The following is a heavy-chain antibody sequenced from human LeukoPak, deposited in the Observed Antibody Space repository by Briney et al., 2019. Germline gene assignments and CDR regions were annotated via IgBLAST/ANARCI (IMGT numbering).Heavy chain of an antibody. CDR3: ASPGCYGSGRFCHYFDF. CDR1: GGPISGTSFY. D-gene: IGHD3-10*01. CDR2: IYYSGSA. Sequence: PSETLSLTCTVSGGPISGTSFYWGWIRQPPGKELEWIGNIYYSGSAYYNSSLKSRVTISVDTSKNQFSLKMNSVTAADTAVYYCASPGCYGSGRFCHYFDFWGQGTLVTVSS. J-gene: IGHJ4*02. V-gene: IGHV4-39*01.